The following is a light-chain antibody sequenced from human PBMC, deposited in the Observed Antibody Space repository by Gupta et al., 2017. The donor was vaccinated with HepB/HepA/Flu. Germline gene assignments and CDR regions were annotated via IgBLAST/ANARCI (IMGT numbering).Light chain of an antibody. CDR3: QQCCNWLT. J-gene: IGKJ3*01. CDR2: GAS. CDR1: QSVSSS. Sequence: DIVLPQSPAPLSLSPGERATVSCSASQSVSSSLDWYQQKPGQAPRFLIYGASNRAIGSPARFSGRGYGKDFTLTSSRREAEDFAVYYVQQCCNWLTFGPGTKAEIK. V-gene: IGKV3-11*01.